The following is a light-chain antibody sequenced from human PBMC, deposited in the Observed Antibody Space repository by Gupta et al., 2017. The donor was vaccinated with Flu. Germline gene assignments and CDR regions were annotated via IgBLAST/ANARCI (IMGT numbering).Light chain of an antibody. CDR3: QQYVTSPPT. J-gene: IGKJ2*01. Sequence: EIVLTQSPGTLSLSPGERATLSCRASQSVSSSYLAWYQQKLGQAPRLLIYGASSRATGIPDRFSGSGSGTDFTLTISRLEPEDFAVYYCQQYVTSPPTFGQGTKLEI. CDR2: GAS. CDR1: QSVSSSY. V-gene: IGKV3-20*01.